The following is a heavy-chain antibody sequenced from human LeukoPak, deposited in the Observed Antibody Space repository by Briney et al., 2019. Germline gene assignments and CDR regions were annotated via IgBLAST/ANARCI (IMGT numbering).Heavy chain of an antibody. CDR1: GFTFSSYA. CDR2: ISGSGGST. CDR3: AKGHSSSWYSTFDY. J-gene: IGHJ4*02. Sequence: PGGSLRLSCAASGFTFSSYAMSWVRQAPEKGLEWVSAISGSGGSTYYADSVKGRFTISRDNSKNTLYLQMNSLRAEDTAVYYCAKGHSSSWYSTFDYWGQGTLVTVSS. V-gene: IGHV3-23*01. D-gene: IGHD6-13*01.